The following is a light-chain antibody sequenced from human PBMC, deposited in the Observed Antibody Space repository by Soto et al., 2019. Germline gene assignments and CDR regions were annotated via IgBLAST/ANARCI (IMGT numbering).Light chain of an antibody. Sequence: QSALTQPASVSGSPGQSITISCTGTSSDVGGYNYVSWYQHHPGKAPKLMIYDVSNRPSGVSNRLSGSKSGDTASLTISGLQAEDEADYYCSSYTSSSFYVFGTGTKVTVL. V-gene: IGLV2-14*03. CDR3: SSYTSSSFYV. CDR2: DVS. CDR1: SSDVGGYNY. J-gene: IGLJ1*01.